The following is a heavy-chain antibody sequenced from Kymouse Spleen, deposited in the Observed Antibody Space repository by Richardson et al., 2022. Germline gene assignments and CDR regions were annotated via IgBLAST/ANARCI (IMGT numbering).Heavy chain of an antibody. D-gene: IGHD2-21*02,IGHD4-17*01. CDR3: AREGVTHYFDY. J-gene: IGHJ4*02. V-gene: IGHV4-59*01. CDR2: IYYSGST. CDR1: GGSISSYY. Sequence: QVQLQESGPGLVKPSETLSLTCTVSGGSISSYYWSWIRQPPGKGLEWIGYIYYSGSTNYNPSLKSRVTISVDTSKNQFSLKLSSVTAADTAVYYCAREGVTHYFDYWGQGTLVTVSS.